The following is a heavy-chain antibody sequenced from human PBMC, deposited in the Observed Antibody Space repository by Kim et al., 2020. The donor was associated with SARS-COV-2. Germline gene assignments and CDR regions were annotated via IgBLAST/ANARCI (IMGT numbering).Heavy chain of an antibody. V-gene: IGHV4-59*01. D-gene: IGHD6-19*01. J-gene: IGHJ3*02. Sequence: PPLKSRVTISVGPSKNPFSLKLSSVTAADTAVYYCARWGWSGWYRGAFDIWGQGTMVTVSS. CDR3: ARWGWSGWYRGAFDI.